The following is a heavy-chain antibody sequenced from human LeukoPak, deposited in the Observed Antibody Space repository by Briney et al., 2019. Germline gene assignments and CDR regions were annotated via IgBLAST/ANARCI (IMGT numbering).Heavy chain of an antibody. J-gene: IGHJ6*03. CDR3: AKRADGCSGVSCYYYYMDV. V-gene: IGHV3-23*01. D-gene: IGHD2-15*01. CDR2: ISGVGDST. CDR1: GFTFSNYA. Sequence: AGGSLRLSCAASGFTFSNYAMNWVRQAPGEGLEWVSTISGVGDSTYYAESVKGRFTMSRDNSKNTVYLQMNSLRVEDTAIYYCAKRADGCSGVSCYYYYMDVWGKGTTVTVSS.